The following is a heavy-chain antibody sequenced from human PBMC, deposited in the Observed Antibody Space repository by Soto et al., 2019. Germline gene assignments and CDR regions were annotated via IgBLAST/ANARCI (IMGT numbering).Heavy chain of an antibody. CDR3: ARVGRGYYYYYGMDV. D-gene: IGHD3-10*01. CDR1: GGSISSGGYY. CDR2: IYYSGST. J-gene: IGHJ6*02. Sequence: PSETLSLTXTVSGGSISSGGYYWSWIRQHPGKGLEWIGYIYYSGSTYYNPSLKSRVTISVDTSKNQFSLKLSSVTAADTAVYYCARVGRGYYYYYGMDVWGQGTTVTVSS. V-gene: IGHV4-31*02.